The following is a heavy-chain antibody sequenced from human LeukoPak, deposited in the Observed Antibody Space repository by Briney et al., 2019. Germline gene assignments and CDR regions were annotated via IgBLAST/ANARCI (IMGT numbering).Heavy chain of an antibody. D-gene: IGHD3-22*01. CDR2: ISAYNGNT. CDR3: AREGYDSSGYYAGYYD. Sequence: ASVKVSCKASGYTFTRYGISWVRQAPGHGREWLGWISAYNGNTNYAQKLQGRVTMTTDTSTSTAYMELRSLRSDDTAVYYCAREGYDSSGYYAGYYDWGQGTLVTVSS. CDR1: GYTFTRYG. V-gene: IGHV1-18*01. J-gene: IGHJ4*02.